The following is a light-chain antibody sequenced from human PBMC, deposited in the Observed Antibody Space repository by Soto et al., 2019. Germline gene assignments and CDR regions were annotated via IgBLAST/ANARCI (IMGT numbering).Light chain of an antibody. Sequence: EIVLTQSPATLSLSPGERAALSCRASQGVGRFLACDQQKPGQAPRLLIDDASNRATGIPARFSGSGSETDFTLVIDNLEPEDFAVYYCQQRSGWPLTFGGGTKVEIK. CDR2: DAS. CDR1: QGVGRF. CDR3: QQRSGWPLT. J-gene: IGKJ4*01. V-gene: IGKV3-11*01.